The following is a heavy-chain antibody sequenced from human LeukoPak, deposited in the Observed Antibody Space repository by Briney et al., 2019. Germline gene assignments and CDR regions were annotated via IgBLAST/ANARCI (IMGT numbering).Heavy chain of an antibody. CDR1: GGSISSSSYY. V-gene: IGHV4-39*01. J-gene: IGHJ5*02. D-gene: IGHD3-3*01. CDR3: ARADTIFGVLNWFDP. Sequence: SETLSLTCTVSGGSISSSSYYWGWLRQPPGKGLEWIGSIYYSGSTYYNPSLKSRVTISVDTSKNQFSLKLSSVTAADTAVYYCARADTIFGVLNWFDPWGQGTLVTVSS. CDR2: IYYSGST.